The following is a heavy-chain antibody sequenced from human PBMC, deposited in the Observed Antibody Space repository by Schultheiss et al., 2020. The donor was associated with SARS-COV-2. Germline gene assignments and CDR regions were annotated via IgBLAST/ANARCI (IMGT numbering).Heavy chain of an antibody. Sequence: GGSLRLSCAASGFTFSSYGMHWVRQAPGKGLEWVSGISWNSGSIGYADSVKGRFTISRDNSKNTLYLQMNSLRAEDTAVYYCARGRGEWLVAYFDYWGQGTLVTVSS. CDR1: GFTFSSYG. J-gene: IGHJ4*02. V-gene: IGHV3-9*01. D-gene: IGHD6-19*01. CDR3: ARGRGEWLVAYFDY. CDR2: ISWNSGSI.